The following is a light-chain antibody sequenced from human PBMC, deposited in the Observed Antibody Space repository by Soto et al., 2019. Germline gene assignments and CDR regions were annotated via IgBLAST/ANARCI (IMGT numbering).Light chain of an antibody. CDR3: QHSYSTLWT. CDR2: AAS. V-gene: IGKV1-39*01. J-gene: IGKJ1*01. CDR1: QSISSY. Sequence: DIQMTQSPSSLSASVGDRVTITCRASQSISSYLNWYHQKPGKAPKLLIYAASSLQSGVPSRFSGCGSGTDFTLTISSLQPEDFATYYCQHSYSTLWTFGQGTKVGIK.